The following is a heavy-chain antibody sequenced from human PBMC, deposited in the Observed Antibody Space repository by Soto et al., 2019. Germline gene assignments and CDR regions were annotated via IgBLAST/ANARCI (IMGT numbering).Heavy chain of an antibody. V-gene: IGHV3-48*03. CDR3: ARDVSMDYGMDV. D-gene: IGHD3-10*01. Sequence: GGSLRLSCAASGFTFSSYEMNWVRQAPGKGLEWVSYISSSGSTIYYADSVKGRFTISRDNAKNSLYLQMNSLRAEDTAVYYCARDVSMDYGMDVWGQGTTVTVSS. J-gene: IGHJ6*02. CDR1: GFTFSSYE. CDR2: ISSSGSTI.